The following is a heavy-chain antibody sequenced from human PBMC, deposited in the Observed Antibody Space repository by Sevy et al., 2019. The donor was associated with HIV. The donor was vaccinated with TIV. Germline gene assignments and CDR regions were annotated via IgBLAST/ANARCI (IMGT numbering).Heavy chain of an antibody. CDR2: ISAYNGNT. V-gene: IGHV1-18*01. Sequence: ASVKVSCKASGYTFTSYGISWVRQAPGQGLEWMGWISAYNGNTNYSQKLQGRVTMTTDTSTSTAYMELRSLRSDDTAVYYCARDLRLFGGVIDSFDYWGQGTLVTVSS. J-gene: IGHJ4*02. D-gene: IGHD3-16*02. CDR3: ARDLRLFGGVIDSFDY. CDR1: GYTFTSYG.